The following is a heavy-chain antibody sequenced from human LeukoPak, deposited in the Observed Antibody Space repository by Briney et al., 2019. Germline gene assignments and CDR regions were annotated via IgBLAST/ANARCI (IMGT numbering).Heavy chain of an antibody. CDR3: ARDPYSGSYGDYYYYMGV. J-gene: IGHJ6*03. D-gene: IGHD1-26*01. Sequence: GGSLRLSCAASGFSFSTYNMNWVRQAPGKGLEWVSSITTSSTYIYYADSVKGRFTISRDNAKNSLYLQMNSLRAEDTAVYYCARDPYSGSYGDYYYYMGVWGKGTTVTISS. CDR1: GFSFSTYN. V-gene: IGHV3-21*01. CDR2: ITTSSTYI.